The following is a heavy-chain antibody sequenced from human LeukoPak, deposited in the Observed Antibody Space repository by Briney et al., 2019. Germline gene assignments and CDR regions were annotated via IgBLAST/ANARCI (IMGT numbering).Heavy chain of an antibody. CDR3: ARDAKIQRHFDY. D-gene: IGHD5-18*01. Sequence: GASVKVSCKASGYTFTSYGISWVRQAPGQGLEWMGWISGYNGNTNYAQKLQGRVTVTTDTSTSTAYMELRSLRSDDTAVYYCARDAKIQRHFDYWGQGTLVTVSS. CDR1: GYTFTSYG. J-gene: IGHJ4*02. V-gene: IGHV1-18*01. CDR2: ISGYNGNT.